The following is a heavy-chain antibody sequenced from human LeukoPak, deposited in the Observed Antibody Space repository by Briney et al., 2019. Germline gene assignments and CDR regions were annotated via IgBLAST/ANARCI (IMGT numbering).Heavy chain of an antibody. J-gene: IGHJ4*02. CDR3: ARDLLDWNYYFDY. D-gene: IGHD1-7*01. Sequence: GGSLRLSCAASGFTFDDYAMHWVRQAPGKGLEWVSLISGDGGSTYYVDSVKGRFTISRDNAKNLLYLQMNSLRAEDTAVYYCARDLLDWNYYFDYWGQGTLVTVSS. CDR2: ISGDGGST. CDR1: GFTFDDYA. V-gene: IGHV3-43*02.